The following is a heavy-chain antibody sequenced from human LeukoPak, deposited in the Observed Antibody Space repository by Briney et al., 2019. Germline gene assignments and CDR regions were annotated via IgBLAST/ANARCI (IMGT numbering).Heavy chain of an antibody. D-gene: IGHD3-22*01. CDR1: GFTFSSYS. Sequence: GGSLRLSCAASGFTFSSYSMSWVRQAPGKGLEWVANIKEDGSEIYYVDSVKGRFTISGDNAKNSLYLQMNSLRAEDAAVYNCARDHGWLSYYWGRGTLVTVSS. V-gene: IGHV3-7*01. CDR2: IKEDGSEI. J-gene: IGHJ4*02. CDR3: ARDHGWLSYY.